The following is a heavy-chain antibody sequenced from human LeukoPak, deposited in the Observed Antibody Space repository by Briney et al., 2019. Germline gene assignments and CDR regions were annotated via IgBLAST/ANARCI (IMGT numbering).Heavy chain of an antibody. D-gene: IGHD6-13*01. Sequence: GGSLRLSCAASGFTFSSYDIHWVRQATGKGLGWVSGIGTAGEIYYPGSVKGRFTISRENAKNSLYLQMNSLRAGDTAVYYCARAAYSSTWYSRYFDLWGRGTLVTVSS. CDR3: ARAAYSSTWYSRYFDL. V-gene: IGHV3-13*01. CDR2: IGTAGEI. CDR1: GFTFSSYD. J-gene: IGHJ2*01.